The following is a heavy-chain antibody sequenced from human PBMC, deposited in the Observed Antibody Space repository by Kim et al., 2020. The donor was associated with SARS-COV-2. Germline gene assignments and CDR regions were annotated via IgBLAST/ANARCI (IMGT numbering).Heavy chain of an antibody. J-gene: IGHJ3*02. CDR2: IYRSGST. CDR1: GGSISSGAYY. CDR3: ARDLTPSTYAFDS. V-gene: IGHV4-31*03. Sequence: SETPSLTCTVSGGSISSGAYYWNWIRQHPGKGLEWIGYIYRSGSTYYNPSLKSRVSISVDTSKNQFSLTLSSVTAADTAVYYCARDLTPSTYAFDSWGQG.